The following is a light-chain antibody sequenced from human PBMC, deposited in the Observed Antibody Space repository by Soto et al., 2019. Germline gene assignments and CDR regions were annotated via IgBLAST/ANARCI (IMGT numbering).Light chain of an antibody. V-gene: IGKV1-33*01. CDR3: QQYNSYSPYT. CDR1: QDLTNY. J-gene: IGKJ2*01. CDR2: DTT. Sequence: DIQMTQSPPSLAASVGDTVTITCQASQDLTNYLNWYQQKPGEAPKLLIYDTTTLEEGVPSRFSGRGSGTHFTFTIYGLQPDDFATYYCQQYNSYSPYTFGQGTNLEIK.